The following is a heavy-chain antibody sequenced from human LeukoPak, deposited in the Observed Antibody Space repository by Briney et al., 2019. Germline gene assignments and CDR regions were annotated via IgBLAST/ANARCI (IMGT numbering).Heavy chain of an antibody. D-gene: IGHD6-13*01. CDR2: IDPSGST. CDR1: GASIRHYY. V-gene: IGHV4-4*07. CDR3: AKEGAAPGPDFDY. Sequence: SETLSLTCTVSGASIRHYYWSWIRQPAGKGLEWIGRIDPSGSTNYNPSLKSRVTMSIDTSKNQLALKLNSVTAADTAVYYCAKEGAAPGPDFDYWGQGTLVIVSS. J-gene: IGHJ4*02.